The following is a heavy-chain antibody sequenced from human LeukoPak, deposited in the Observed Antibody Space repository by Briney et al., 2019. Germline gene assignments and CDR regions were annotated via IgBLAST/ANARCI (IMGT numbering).Heavy chain of an antibody. J-gene: IGHJ4*02. CDR2: ISSSGSSI. Sequence: QPGGSQRLSCAASGFTFSRYEMNWVRQAPGKGLEWVSYISSSGSSIYYADSVKGRFTIFRDNAKKSLYLQMKSLRAEDTAVYFCAKRGVVIRVFLVGFHKEAFYFESWGQGALVTVSS. V-gene: IGHV3-48*03. CDR3: AKRGVVIRVFLVGFHKEAFYFES. D-gene: IGHD3/OR15-3a*01. CDR1: GFTFSRYE.